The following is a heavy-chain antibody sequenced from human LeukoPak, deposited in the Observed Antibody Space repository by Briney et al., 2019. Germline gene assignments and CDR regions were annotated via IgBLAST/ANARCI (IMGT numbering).Heavy chain of an antibody. Sequence: PGRSLRLSCAASGFTFSSYGMHWVRQAPGKGLEWVAVISYDGSNKYYADSVKGRFTISRDNSKNALYLQMNSLRAEDTAVYYCVKDVDHGVFDYWGQGTLVTVSS. CDR2: ISYDGSNK. D-gene: IGHD4-17*01. CDR3: VKDVDHGVFDY. V-gene: IGHV3-30*18. CDR1: GFTFSSYG. J-gene: IGHJ4*02.